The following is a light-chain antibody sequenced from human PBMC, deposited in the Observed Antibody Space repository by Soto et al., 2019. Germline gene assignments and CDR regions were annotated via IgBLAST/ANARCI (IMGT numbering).Light chain of an antibody. V-gene: IGKV1-5*03. CDR1: QSISAW. Sequence: DIQMTQSPSTLSASVGDRVSINCRASQSISAWLAWYQQRPGKAPRLLIYKASTLEIGVPSRFSGSGSGTEFTLTISSLQPDDVAIYYCQHYNSYSEAFGQGTKVELK. J-gene: IGKJ1*01. CDR2: KAS. CDR3: QHYNSYSEA.